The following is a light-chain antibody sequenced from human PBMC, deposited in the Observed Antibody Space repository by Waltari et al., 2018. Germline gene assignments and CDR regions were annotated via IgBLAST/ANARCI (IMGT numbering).Light chain of an antibody. J-gene: IGKJ1*01. V-gene: IGKV1-39*01. Sequence: DIQMTKSPSSLSASVGDRVTITCRASQSISHYLNWYQQKPQKAPKRLMFGASSLQSGVPSRFSGSGSGTDFTLTINNLQPEDFATYYCQQSYSSPWTFGQGTRVEIK. CDR1: QSISHY. CDR2: GAS. CDR3: QQSYSSPWT.